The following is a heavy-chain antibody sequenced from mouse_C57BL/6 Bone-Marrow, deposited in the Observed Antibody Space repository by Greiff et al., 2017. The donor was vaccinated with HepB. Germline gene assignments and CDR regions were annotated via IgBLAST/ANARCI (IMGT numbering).Heavy chain of an antibody. Sequence: QVQLKESGAELARPGASVKMSCKASGYTFTSYTMHWVKQRPGQGLEWIGYINPSSGYTKYNQKFKDKATLTAAKSSSTAYMQLSSLTSENSAVYYCARFMRYAMDYWGQGTSVTVSS. D-gene: IGHD1-1*01. CDR2: INPSSGYT. CDR3: ARFMRYAMDY. CDR1: GYTFTSYT. V-gene: IGHV1-4*01. J-gene: IGHJ4*01.